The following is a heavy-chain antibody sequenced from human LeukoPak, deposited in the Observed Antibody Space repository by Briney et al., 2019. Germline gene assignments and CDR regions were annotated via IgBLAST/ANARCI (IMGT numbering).Heavy chain of an antibody. CDR2: ISSSSSYI. D-gene: IGHD6-13*01. V-gene: IGHV3-21*01. CDR3: ARSRIAAAGTLDY. J-gene: IGHJ4*02. Sequence: GGSLRLSCAASGFTFSSYSMNWVRQAPGKGLEWVSSISSSSSYIYYADSVKGRFTISRDNAKNSRYLQMNSLRAEDTAVYYCARSRIAAAGTLDYWGQGTLVTVSS. CDR1: GFTFSSYS.